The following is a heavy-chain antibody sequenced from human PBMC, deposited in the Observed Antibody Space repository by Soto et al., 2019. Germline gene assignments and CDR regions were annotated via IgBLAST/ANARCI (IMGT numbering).Heavy chain of an antibody. CDR1: GFTFSSYA. D-gene: IGHD3-10*01. V-gene: IGHV3-23*01. CDR3: AKDPPKRRVLLFLNWFEP. CDR2: ISGSGGST. J-gene: IGHJ5*02. Sequence: GGSLRLSCAASGFTFSSYAMSWVRQAPGKGLEWVSAISGSGGSTYYADSVKGRFTISRDNSKNTLYLQMNSLRAEDTAVYYLAKDPPKRRVLLFLNWFEPWGQGTLVTVSS.